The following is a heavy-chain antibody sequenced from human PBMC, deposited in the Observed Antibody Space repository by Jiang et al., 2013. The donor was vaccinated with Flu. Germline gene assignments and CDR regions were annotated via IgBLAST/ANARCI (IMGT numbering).Heavy chain of an antibody. CDR3: ARGSVWGYSSSWYMARFGDAFDI. V-gene: IGHV4-34*01. Sequence: LLKPSETLSLTCAVYGGSFSGYYWSWIRQPPGKGLEWIGEINHSGSTNYNPSLKSRVTISVDTSKNQFSLKLSSVTAADTAVYYCARGSVWGYSSSWYMARFGDAFDIWGQGTMVTVSS. CDR1: GGSFSGYY. D-gene: IGHD6-13*01. J-gene: IGHJ3*02. CDR2: INHSGST.